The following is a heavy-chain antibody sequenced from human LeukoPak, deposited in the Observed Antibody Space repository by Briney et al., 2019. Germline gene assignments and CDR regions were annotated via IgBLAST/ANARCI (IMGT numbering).Heavy chain of an antibody. J-gene: IGHJ4*02. Sequence: GGSPRLSCAASGFTFSSYGMHWVRQAPGKGLEWVAVISYDGSNKYYADSVKGRFTISRDNSKNTLYLQMNSLRAEDTAVYYCARAYYFDYWGQGTLVTVSS. CDR3: ARAYYFDY. CDR1: GFTFSSYG. V-gene: IGHV3-30*03. CDR2: ISYDGSNK.